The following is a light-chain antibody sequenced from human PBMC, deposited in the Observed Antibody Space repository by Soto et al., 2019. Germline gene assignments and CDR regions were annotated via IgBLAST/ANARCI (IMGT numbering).Light chain of an antibody. CDR3: CSYAGSSTWV. CDR1: ASDLGAYKY. Sequence: QSALTQPASVSGSPGQSITISCTGTASDLGAYKYVSWYQQHPGKAPKLMIYEGSKRPSGVSNRFSGSKSGNTASLTISGLQAEDEADYYCCSYAGSSTWVFGGGTKLTVL. J-gene: IGLJ3*02. V-gene: IGLV2-23*01. CDR2: EGS.